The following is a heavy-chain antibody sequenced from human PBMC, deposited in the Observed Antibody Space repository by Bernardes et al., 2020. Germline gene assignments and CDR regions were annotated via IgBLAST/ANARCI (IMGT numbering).Heavy chain of an antibody. CDR2: IKQDGSEK. CDR3: ARALPYSSGHDAFDI. CDR1: GFTFSSYW. Sequence: GGSLRLSCAASGFTFSSYWMSWVRQAPGKGLEWVANIKQDGSEKYYVDSVKGRFTISRDNAKNSLYLQMNSLRAEDTAVYYCARALPYSSGHDAFDIWGQGTMVTVSS. J-gene: IGHJ3*02. V-gene: IGHV3-7*01. D-gene: IGHD6-19*01.